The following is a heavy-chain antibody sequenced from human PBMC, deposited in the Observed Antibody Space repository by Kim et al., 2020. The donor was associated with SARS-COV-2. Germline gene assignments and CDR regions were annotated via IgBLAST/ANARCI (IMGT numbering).Heavy chain of an antibody. CDR3: TTQYVLLWFGPRLAFDI. D-gene: IGHD3-10*01. V-gene: IGHV3-15*01. J-gene: IGHJ3*02. Sequence: GGSLRLSCAASGFTFSNAWMSWVRQAPGKGLEWVGRIKSKTDGGTTDYAAPVKGRFTISRDDSKNTLYLQMNSLKTEDTAVYYCTTQYVLLWFGPRLAFDIWGQGTMVTLSS. CDR1: GFTFSNAW. CDR2: IKSKTDGGTT.